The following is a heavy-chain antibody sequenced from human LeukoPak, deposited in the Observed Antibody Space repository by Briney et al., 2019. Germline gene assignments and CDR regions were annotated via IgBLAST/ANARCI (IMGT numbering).Heavy chain of an antibody. CDR3: ARVRGVAGTYYYYYMDV. CDR1: GYTFTSYD. J-gene: IGHJ6*03. D-gene: IGHD6-19*01. Sequence: ASVKVSCKASGYTFTSYDINWVRQATGQGLEWMGWMHPNSGNTGYAQKFQGRVTMTRNTSISTAYMELSSLRSEDTAVYYYARVRGVAGTYYYYYMDVWGKGTTVTVSS. CDR2: MHPNSGNT. V-gene: IGHV1-8*01.